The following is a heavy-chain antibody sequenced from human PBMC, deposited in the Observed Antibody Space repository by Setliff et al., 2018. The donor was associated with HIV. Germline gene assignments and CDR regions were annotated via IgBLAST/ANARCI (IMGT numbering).Heavy chain of an antibody. V-gene: IGHV1-69*13. Sequence: SVKVSCKASGDTFSSYTISWVRQAPGQGLEWMGGLIPMFGTANYAQKFQGRVTITADESTSTVYMELTRLRSEDTAVYYCARTLGYCSGGSCYLDYWGQGTLVT. CDR2: LIPMFGTA. J-gene: IGHJ4*02. CDR1: GDTFSSYT. CDR3: ARTLGYCSGGSCYLDY. D-gene: IGHD2-15*01.